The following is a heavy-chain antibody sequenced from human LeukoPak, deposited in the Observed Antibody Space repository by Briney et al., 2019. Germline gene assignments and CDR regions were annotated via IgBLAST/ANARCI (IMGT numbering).Heavy chain of an antibody. CDR3: ARHAPDGDYVDY. V-gene: IGHV5-51*01. CDR2: IYPTDSDT. Sequence: GESLKISCKGSGYSFTTYWIGWVRQRPGRGLEWMGNIYPTDSDTRYSPSFQGQVTISADKSTSTAYLQWSSLKASDTAMYYCARHAPDGDYVDYWGQGTLVTVSS. D-gene: IGHD4-17*01. J-gene: IGHJ4*02. CDR1: GYSFTTYW.